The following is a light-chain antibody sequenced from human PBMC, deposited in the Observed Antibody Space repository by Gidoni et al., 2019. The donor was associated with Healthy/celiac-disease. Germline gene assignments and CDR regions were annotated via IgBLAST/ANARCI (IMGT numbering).Light chain of an antibody. Sequence: DIQMTQSPSTLSASVGDRVTITCRASQRISSWLAWYQQKPGKAPKLLIYKASSLESGVPSRFSGSGSGTEFTLTIISLQPDDFATYYCQQYNSYSFTFGPGTKVDIK. CDR1: QRISSW. CDR3: QQYNSYSFT. V-gene: IGKV1-5*03. CDR2: KAS. J-gene: IGKJ3*01.